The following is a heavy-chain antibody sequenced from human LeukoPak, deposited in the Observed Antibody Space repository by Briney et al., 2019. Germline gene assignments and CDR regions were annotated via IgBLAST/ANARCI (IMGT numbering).Heavy chain of an antibody. V-gene: IGHV3-30-3*01. D-gene: IGHD3-10*01. CDR3: ARGVWDGEQITMVRGIIIRRFAS. J-gene: IGHJ4*02. CDR1: GFTFSSYA. Sequence: PGGSLRLSCAASGFTFSSYAMHWVRQAPGKGLEWVAVISYDGSNKYYADSVKGRFTISRDNSKNPLYLQMNSLSAEDTAVYSCARGVWDGEQITMVRGIIIRRFASWGQGTLVTVSS. CDR2: ISYDGSNK.